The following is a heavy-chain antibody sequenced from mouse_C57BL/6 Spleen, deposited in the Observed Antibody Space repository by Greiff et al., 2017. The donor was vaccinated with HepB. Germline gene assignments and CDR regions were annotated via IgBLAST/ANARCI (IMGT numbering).Heavy chain of an antibody. CDR3: ATIYYDYDGTFDY. V-gene: IGHV1-7*01. Sequence: VQLQQSGAELAKPGASVKLSCKASGYTFTSYWMHWVKQRPGQGLEWIGYINPSSGYTKYNQKFKDKATLTADKSSSTAYMQLRSLTYEDSAVYYCATIYYDYDGTFDYWGQGTTLTVSS. CDR1: GYTFTSYW. D-gene: IGHD2-4*01. J-gene: IGHJ2*01. CDR2: INPSSGYT.